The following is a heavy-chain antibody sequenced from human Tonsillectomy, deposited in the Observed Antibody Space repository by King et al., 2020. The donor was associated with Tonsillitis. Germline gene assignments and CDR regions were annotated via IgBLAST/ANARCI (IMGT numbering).Heavy chain of an antibody. J-gene: IGHJ6*02. CDR2: ISGSGDST. D-gene: IGHD3-22*01. CDR1: GFTFSSYA. CDR3: AKAKGGYYYDSSGYSPFYYYGMDV. Sequence: VQLVESGGGLVQPGGSLRLSCAASGFTFSSYAMSWVRQAPGKGLEWVSAISGSGDSTYYADSVKGRFTISRDNSKNTLYLQMNSLRAEDTAVYYCAKAKGGYYYDSSGYSPFYYYGMDVWGQGTTVTVSS. V-gene: IGHV3-23*04.